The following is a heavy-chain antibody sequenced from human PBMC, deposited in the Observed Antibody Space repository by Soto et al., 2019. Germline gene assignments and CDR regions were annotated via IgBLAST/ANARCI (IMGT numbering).Heavy chain of an antibody. D-gene: IGHD5-12*01. J-gene: IGHJ3*02. CDR2: ISAYNGNT. V-gene: IGHV1-18*01. CDR3: ARIMYSGYASAFDI. CDR1: GYTFTSYG. Sequence: ASVKVSCKASGYTFTSYGISWVRQAPGQGLEWMGWISAYNGNTDYAQKLQGRVTMTTDTSTSTAYMELRSLRSDDTAVYYCARIMYSGYASAFDIWGQGTMVTVSS.